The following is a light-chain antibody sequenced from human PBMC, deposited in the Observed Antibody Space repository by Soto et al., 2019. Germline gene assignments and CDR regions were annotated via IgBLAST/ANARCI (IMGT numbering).Light chain of an antibody. CDR2: EGT. CDR3: SSYTSSSTKV. J-gene: IGLJ3*02. CDR1: NNL. V-gene: IGLV2-14*02. Sequence: QSVLTQPASVSGSPGQSITISCTGTNNLVSWYQQHPGKAPKVVLYEGTKRPSGVSNRFSGSKSGNTASLTISGLQAEDEADYYCSSYTSSSTKVFGGGTKLTVL.